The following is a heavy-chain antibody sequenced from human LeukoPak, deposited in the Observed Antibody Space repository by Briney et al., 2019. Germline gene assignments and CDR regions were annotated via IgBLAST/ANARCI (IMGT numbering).Heavy chain of an antibody. D-gene: IGHD5-12*01. Sequence: GGSLRLSCAASGFTLRSYDMSWVRQAPGKGLEWVAATSGSGVNSYYADSVRGRFTISRDNSQNTLYLQMDSLRAEDTALYYCAKEYSGYDFDYWGQGTMVTVSS. CDR1: GFTLRSYD. V-gene: IGHV3-23*01. CDR2: TSGSGVNS. CDR3: AKEYSGYDFDY. J-gene: IGHJ3*01.